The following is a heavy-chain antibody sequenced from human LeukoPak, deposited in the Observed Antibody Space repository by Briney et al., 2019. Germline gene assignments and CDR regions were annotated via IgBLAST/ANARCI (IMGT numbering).Heavy chain of an antibody. Sequence: PGGSLRLSCAASGFTVSSNYMGWVRQAPGKGLEWVSVIYSGGDTYYADSVKGRFTISRDNSKNMIYLEMSNLKAEDTAVYYCAKERSLEIAVAGTIFDYWSQGTLVTVSS. V-gene: IGHV3-66*01. CDR2: IYSGGDT. D-gene: IGHD6-19*01. CDR1: GFTVSSNY. J-gene: IGHJ4*02. CDR3: AKERSLEIAVAGTIFDY.